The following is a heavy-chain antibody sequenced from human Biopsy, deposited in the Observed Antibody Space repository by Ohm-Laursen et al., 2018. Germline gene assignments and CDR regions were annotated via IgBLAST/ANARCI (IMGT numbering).Heavy chain of an antibody. CDR1: GGDINNYY. CDR3: ASVVLGPTNDAFDL. D-gene: IGHD3-22*01. V-gene: IGHV4-4*07. CDR2: IYPGGGT. Sequence: SETLSLTCNVSGGDINNYYWSWIRQPAGKGLEWIGRIYPGGGTNYNPSLKSRVTMSVDTSKNQLSLRLRFFTAADTAMYYCASVVLGPTNDAFDLWGQGTMVVVSS. J-gene: IGHJ3*01.